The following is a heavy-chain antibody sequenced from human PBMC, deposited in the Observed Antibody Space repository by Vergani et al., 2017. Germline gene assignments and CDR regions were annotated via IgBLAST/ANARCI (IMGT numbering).Heavy chain of an antibody. CDR2: ISYDGSNK. D-gene: IGHD6-19*01. CDR3: AKDEAXFDY. V-gene: IGHV3-30*18. J-gene: IGHJ4*02. CDR1: GFTFSSYG. Sequence: QVQLVESGGGVVQPGRSLRLSCAASGFTFSSYGMHWVRQAPGKGLEWVAVISYDGSNKYYADSVKGRFTISRDNSKNTLYLQMNSLRAEDTAVYYCAKDEAXFDYWGQGTLVTVSS.